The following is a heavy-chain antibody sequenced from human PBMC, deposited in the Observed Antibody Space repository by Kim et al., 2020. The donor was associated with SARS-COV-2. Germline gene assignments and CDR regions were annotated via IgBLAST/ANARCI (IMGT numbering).Heavy chain of an antibody. CDR2: IYYSGST. V-gene: IGHV4-59*08. Sequence: SETLSLTCTVSGGSISIYYWSWIRQPPGKGLEWIGYIYYSGSTNYNPSLKSRVTISVDTSKNQFSLKLSSVTAADTAVYYCARHKGKTYYDFWSGKMTHDAFDIWGQGTMVTVSS. CDR3: ARHKGKTYYDFWSGKMTHDAFDI. CDR1: GGSISIYY. J-gene: IGHJ3*02. D-gene: IGHD3-3*01.